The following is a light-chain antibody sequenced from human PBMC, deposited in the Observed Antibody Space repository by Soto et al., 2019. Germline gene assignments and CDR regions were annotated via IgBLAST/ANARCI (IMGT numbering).Light chain of an antibody. CDR3: QQYGSSPFT. J-gene: IGKJ3*01. CDR1: QSVSSGS. V-gene: IGKV3-20*01. Sequence: EIVLTQSPGTLSLSPGERATLSCRASQSVSSGSLAWYQQKPGQTPRLLIYGASTRATGIPDRFSGSWSGTDFTLTISRLEPEDFAVYYCQQYGSSPFTFGPGTKVDIK. CDR2: GAS.